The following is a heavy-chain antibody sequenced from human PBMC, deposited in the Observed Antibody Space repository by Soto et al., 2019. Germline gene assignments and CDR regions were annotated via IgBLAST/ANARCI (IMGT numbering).Heavy chain of an antibody. CDR2: INHSGST. J-gene: IGHJ5*02. CDR3: ARTKTGTTRKWFDP. D-gene: IGHD1-1*01. V-gene: IGHV4-34*01. CDR1: GGSFSGYY. Sequence: SETLSLTCAVYGGSFSGYYWSWIRQPPGKGLEWIGEINHSGSTNYNPSLKSRVTISVDTSKNQFSLKLSSVTAADTAVYYCARTKTGTTRKWFDPWGQGTLVTVSS.